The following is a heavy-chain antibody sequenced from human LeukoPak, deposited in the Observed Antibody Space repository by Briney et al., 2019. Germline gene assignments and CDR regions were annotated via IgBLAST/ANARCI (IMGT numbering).Heavy chain of an antibody. Sequence: GGSLRLSCAASGFTFRNYVIHWVRQAPGKGLEWVAVTSSDLNVKLYADSVKGRFTISRDNSRSTLYLQMNSLRPEDTAIYYCAKVSGGGLYYDGMDVWGQGTTVTVSS. V-gene: IGHV3-30*18. J-gene: IGHJ6*02. CDR1: GFTFRNYV. CDR3: AKVSGGGLYYDGMDV. CDR2: TSSDLNVK. D-gene: IGHD1-14*01.